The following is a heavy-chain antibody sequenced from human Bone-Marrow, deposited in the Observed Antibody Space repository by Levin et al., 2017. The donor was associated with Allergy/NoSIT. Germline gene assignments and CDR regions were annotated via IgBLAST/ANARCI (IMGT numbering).Heavy chain of an antibody. CDR1: GGSISSSNW. J-gene: IGHJ3*02. D-gene: IGHD4-17*01. CDR2: IYHSGST. CDR3: ARARYGDLDDAFDI. Sequence: SETLSLTCAVSGGSISSSNWWSWVRQPPGKGLEWIGEIYHSGSTNYNPSLKSRVTISVDKSKNQFSLKLSSVTAADTAVYYCARARYGDLDDAFDIWGQGTMVTVSS. V-gene: IGHV4-4*02.